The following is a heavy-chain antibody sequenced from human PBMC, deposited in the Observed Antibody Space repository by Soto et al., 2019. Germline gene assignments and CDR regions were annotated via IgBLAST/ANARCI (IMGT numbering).Heavy chain of an antibody. CDR1: GDTFTSYA. V-gene: IGHV1-69*01. D-gene: IGHD1-26*01. Sequence: QVQLVQSGAEVKRPGSSVRVSCKASGDTFTSYAISWVRQAPGQGLDWMGGIIPFFNTSNYAQKFQGRVTITADESTSTAYMELSSLRSEDTAMYYCAGESAYGGNRLAFLYWGQGTLVTVSS. CDR3: AGESAYGGNRLAFLY. CDR2: IIPFFNTS. J-gene: IGHJ4*02.